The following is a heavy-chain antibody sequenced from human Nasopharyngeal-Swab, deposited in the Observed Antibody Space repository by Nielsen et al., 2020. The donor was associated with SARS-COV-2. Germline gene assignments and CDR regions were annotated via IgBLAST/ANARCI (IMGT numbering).Heavy chain of an antibody. V-gene: IGHV4-39*01. CDR3: ARIELRYFDGVVSNGWFDP. J-gene: IGHJ5*02. CDR2: IYYSGST. CDR1: GGSISTNSYY. Sequence: SETLSLTCTVSGGSISTNSYYWGWVRQPPGKGLEWIGSIYYSGSTYYNPSLKSRVTISVDTSKNQFSLRLTSVTAADTAVYYCARIELRYFDGVVSNGWFDPWGQGTLVTVSS. D-gene: IGHD3-9*01.